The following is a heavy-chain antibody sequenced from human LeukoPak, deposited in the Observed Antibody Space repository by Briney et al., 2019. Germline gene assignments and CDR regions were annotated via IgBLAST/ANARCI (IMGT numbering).Heavy chain of an antibody. J-gene: IGHJ5*02. Sequence: GGSLRLSCAASGFTFSSYAMSWVRQAPGKGLEWVSAISGSGGSTYYADSVKGRFTISRDNSKNTLYLQMNSLRAEDTVVYYCANQGVPAPRGVNWFDPWGQGTLVTVSS. CDR3: ANQGVPAPRGVNWFDP. V-gene: IGHV3-23*01. CDR2: ISGSGGST. CDR1: GFTFSSYA. D-gene: IGHD2-2*01.